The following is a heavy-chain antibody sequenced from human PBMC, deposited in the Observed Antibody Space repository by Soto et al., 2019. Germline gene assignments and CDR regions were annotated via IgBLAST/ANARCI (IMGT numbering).Heavy chain of an antibody. CDR3: ALLPRMNYGDYGGLDY. V-gene: IGHV4-34*01. CDR1: GGSFSGYY. J-gene: IGHJ4*02. D-gene: IGHD4-17*01. CDR2: INHSGST. Sequence: SETLSLTCAVYGGSFSGYYWSWIRQPPGKGLEWIGEINHSGSTNYNPSLKSRVTISVDTSKNQFSLKLSSVTAADMAVYYCALLPRMNYGDYGGLDYWGQGTLVTVSS.